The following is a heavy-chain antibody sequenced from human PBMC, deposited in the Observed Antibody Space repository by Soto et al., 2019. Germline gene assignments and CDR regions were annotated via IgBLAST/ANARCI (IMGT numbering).Heavy chain of an antibody. Sequence: SETLSLTCTVSGGSISSSRYYWGWIRQPPGKGLEWIGSIYYSGSTYYNPSLKSRVTISVDTSKNQFSLKLSSVTAADTAVYYCARLFPRVVPAAIYFDYWGQGTLVTVSS. CDR2: IYYSGST. V-gene: IGHV4-39*01. CDR1: GGSISSSRYY. J-gene: IGHJ4*02. D-gene: IGHD2-2*01. CDR3: ARLFPRVVPAAIYFDY.